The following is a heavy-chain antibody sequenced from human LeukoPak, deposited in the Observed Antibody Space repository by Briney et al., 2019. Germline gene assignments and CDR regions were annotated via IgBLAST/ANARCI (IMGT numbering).Heavy chain of an antibody. CDR1: DVSISSSSYF. Sequence: SETLSLTCTVSDVSISSSSYFWAWIRQPPGKGLDYIGSIYYSGTTYYNPSLKSRLTISVDTSKNQFSLKLSSVTAADTAVYYCASQGGYSYGYYYYMDVWGKGTTVTVSS. J-gene: IGHJ6*03. D-gene: IGHD5-18*01. V-gene: IGHV4-39*01. CDR2: IYYSGTT. CDR3: ASQGGYSYGYYYYMDV.